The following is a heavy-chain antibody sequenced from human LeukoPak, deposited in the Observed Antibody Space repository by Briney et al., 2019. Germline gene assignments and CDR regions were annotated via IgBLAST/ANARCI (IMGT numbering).Heavy chain of an antibody. CDR3: TTITMIREHEDY. V-gene: IGHV3-15*01. Sequence: GGSLRLSCAASGFTFSKAWMSWVRQAPGKGLEWVGRIKSKTDGGTTDYAAPVKGRFTISRDDSRNTLSLRMNSLKTEDTAVYYCTTITMIREHEDYWGQGTLVTVSS. CDR2: IKSKTDGGTT. D-gene: IGHD3-10*01. J-gene: IGHJ4*02. CDR1: GFTFSKAW.